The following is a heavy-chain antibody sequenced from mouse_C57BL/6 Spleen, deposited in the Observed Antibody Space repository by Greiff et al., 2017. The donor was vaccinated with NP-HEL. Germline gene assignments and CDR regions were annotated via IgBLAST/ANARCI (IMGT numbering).Heavy chain of an antibody. J-gene: IGHJ4*01. Sequence: QVQLQQPGTELVKPGASVKLSCKASGYTFTSYWMHWVKQRPGQGLEWIGNINPSNGGTNYNEKFKSKATLTVDKSSSTAYMQLSSLTSEDSAVYDCARPYYGSSYGYYAMDYWGQGTSVTVSS. CDR1: GYTFTSYW. CDR2: INPSNGGT. V-gene: IGHV1-53*01. CDR3: ARPYYGSSYGYYAMDY. D-gene: IGHD1-1*01.